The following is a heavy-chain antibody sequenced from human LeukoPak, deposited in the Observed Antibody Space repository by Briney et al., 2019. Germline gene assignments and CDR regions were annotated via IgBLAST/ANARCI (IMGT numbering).Heavy chain of an antibody. CDR1: GYTFTSYG. Sequence: ASVKVSCKASGYTFTSYGISWVRQAPGQGLEWMGWISAYNGNTNYAQKLQGRVTMTTDTSTSTAYMELRSLRSDDTAVYYCARALQGLITMVPDRVAYFDYWGQGTLVTVSS. CDR2: ISAYNGNT. J-gene: IGHJ4*02. CDR3: ARALQGLITMVPDRVAYFDY. D-gene: IGHD3-10*01. V-gene: IGHV1-18*01.